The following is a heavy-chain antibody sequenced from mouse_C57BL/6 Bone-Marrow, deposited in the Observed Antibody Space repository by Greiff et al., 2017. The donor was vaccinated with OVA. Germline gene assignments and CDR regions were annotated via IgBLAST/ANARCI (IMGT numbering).Heavy chain of an antibody. Sequence: QVQLQQPGAELVKPGASVKMSCKASGYTFTSYWITWVKQRPGQGLEWIGDIYPGSGSTNYNEKFKSKATLTVDTSSSTAYMQLSSLTSEDSAVYYCARYEDTTVVAKEGFAYWGQGTLVTVSA. J-gene: IGHJ3*01. D-gene: IGHD1-1*01. V-gene: IGHV1-55*01. CDR1: GYTFTSYW. CDR2: IYPGSGST. CDR3: ARYEDTTVVAKEGFAY.